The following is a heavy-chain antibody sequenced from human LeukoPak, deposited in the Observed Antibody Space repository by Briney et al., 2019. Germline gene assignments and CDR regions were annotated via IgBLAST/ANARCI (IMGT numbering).Heavy chain of an antibody. CDR1: GFTFSSYS. Sequence: AGGSLRLSWAASGFTFSSYSMNWVRQAPGKGLEWVSYISSSSSTIYYADSVKGRFTISRDNAKNSLYLQMNSLRAEDTAVYYCARFRLSGADYWGQGTLVTVSS. J-gene: IGHJ4*02. CDR2: ISSSSSTI. CDR3: ARFRLSGADY. D-gene: IGHD3-10*01. V-gene: IGHV3-48*01.